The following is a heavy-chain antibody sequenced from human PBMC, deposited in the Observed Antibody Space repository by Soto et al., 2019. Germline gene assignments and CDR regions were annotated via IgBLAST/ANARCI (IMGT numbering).Heavy chain of an antibody. CDR2: INHSGST. Sequence: SETLSLTCAVYGGSFSGYYLSWIRQPPGKGLEWIGEINHSGSTNYNPSLKSRVTISVDTSKNQFSLKLSSVTAAETAVYYCARDFGFDPWGQGTFVTVSS. J-gene: IGHJ5*02. V-gene: IGHV4-34*01. CDR1: GGSFSGYY. CDR3: ARDFGFDP.